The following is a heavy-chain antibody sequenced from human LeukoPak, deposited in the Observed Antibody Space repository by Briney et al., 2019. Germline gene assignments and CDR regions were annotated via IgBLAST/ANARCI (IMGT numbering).Heavy chain of an antibody. CDR3: AKDSLRWSYFYYGMDV. Sequence: PGESLRLSCAASGFTLSSYGMHWVRQAPGKGLEWVAVISYAGSNKYYVDSVKGRFTISRDNSKNTLYLQMNSLRAEDMAVYYCAKDSLRWSYFYYGMDVWGQGTTVTVSS. D-gene: IGHD4-23*01. CDR1: GFTLSSYG. CDR2: ISYAGSNK. V-gene: IGHV3-30*18. J-gene: IGHJ6*02.